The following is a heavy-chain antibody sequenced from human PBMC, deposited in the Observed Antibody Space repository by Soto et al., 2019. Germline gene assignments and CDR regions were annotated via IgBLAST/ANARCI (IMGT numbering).Heavy chain of an antibody. J-gene: IGHJ6*02. V-gene: IGHV4-61*03. Sequence: SETLSLTCIVSGDSVTSGSYYWTWLRQPPGRGLEWIGYISYTGRTKYNPSLQSRVTISVDTSKNDFSLNLSSVTAADTAVYFCAREWGLLPYYVMNVWGHGTAVTVSS. D-gene: IGHD7-27*01. CDR3: AREWGLLPYYVMNV. CDR2: ISYTGRT. CDR1: GDSVTSGSYY.